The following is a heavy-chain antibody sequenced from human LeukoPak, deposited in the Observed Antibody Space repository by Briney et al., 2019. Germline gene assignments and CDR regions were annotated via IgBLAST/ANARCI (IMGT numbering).Heavy chain of an antibody. Sequence: SETLSLTCTVSGGSISSSSYYWGWIRQPPGKGLEWIGSIYYSGSTYYNPSLKSRVTISVDTSKNQFSLKLSSVTAADTAVYYCARGPYYYDSSGSWSTFDYWGQGTLVTVSS. J-gene: IGHJ4*02. CDR2: IYYSGST. D-gene: IGHD3-22*01. CDR3: ARGPYYYDSSGSWSTFDY. V-gene: IGHV4-39*07. CDR1: GGSISSSSYY.